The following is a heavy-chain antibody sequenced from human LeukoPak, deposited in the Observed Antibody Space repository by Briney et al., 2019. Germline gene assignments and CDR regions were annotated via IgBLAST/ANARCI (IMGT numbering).Heavy chain of an antibody. CDR3: ARDLGGTTYYYDSSGYYYGFNYGMDV. D-gene: IGHD3-22*01. J-gene: IGHJ6*02. V-gene: IGHV1-69*04. CDR2: IIPILGIA. CDR1: GGTFSSYA. Sequence: ASVKVSCKASGGTFSSYAIIWVRQAPGQGLEWMGRIIPILGIANYAQKFQGRVTITADKSTSTAYMELSSLRSEDTAVYYCARDLGGTTYYYDSSGYYYGFNYGMDVWGQGTTVTVSS.